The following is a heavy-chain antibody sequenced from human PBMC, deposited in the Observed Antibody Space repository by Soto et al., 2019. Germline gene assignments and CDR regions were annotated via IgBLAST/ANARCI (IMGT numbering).Heavy chain of an antibody. CDR1: GFTFSDYY. CDR2: ISYDGSNK. CDR3: AKERAVVIIPYYYYYGMDV. J-gene: IGHJ6*02. Sequence: GGSLRLSCAASGFTFSDYYMSWIRQAPGEGLEWVAVISYDGSNKYYADSVKGRFTISRDNSKNTLYLQMNSLRAEDTAVYYCAKERAVVIIPYYYYYGMDVWGQGTTVTVSS. V-gene: IGHV3-30*18. D-gene: IGHD3-3*01.